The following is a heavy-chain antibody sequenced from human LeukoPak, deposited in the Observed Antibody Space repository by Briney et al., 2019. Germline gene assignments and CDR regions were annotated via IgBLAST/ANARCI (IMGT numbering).Heavy chain of an antibody. CDR3: ARDKGLAAAGHWYFDL. D-gene: IGHD6-13*01. V-gene: IGHV4-59*01. CDR1: GGSISSYY. Sequence: SETLSLTCTVSGGSISSYYWSWIRQPPGKGLEWIGYIYYSGSTNYNPSLKSRVTISGDTSKNQFSLKLSSVTAADTAVYYCARDKGLAAAGHWYFDLWGRGTLVAVSS. CDR2: IYYSGST. J-gene: IGHJ2*01.